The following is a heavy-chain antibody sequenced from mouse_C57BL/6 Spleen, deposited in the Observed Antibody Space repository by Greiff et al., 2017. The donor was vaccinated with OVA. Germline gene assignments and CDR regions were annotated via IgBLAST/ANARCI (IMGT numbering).Heavy chain of an antibody. D-gene: IGHD2-4*01. CDR1: GYTFTNYW. CDR2: IYPGGGYT. V-gene: IGHV1-63*01. CDR3: ARSHYDYDEYCDV. J-gene: IGHJ1*03. Sequence: QVQLQQSGAELVRPGTSVKMSCKASGYTFTNYWIGWAKQRPGHGLEWIGDIYPGGGYTNYNEKFKGKATLTADKSSSTAYMQFSSLTSEDSAIYYCARSHYDYDEYCDVWGTGTTVTVSS.